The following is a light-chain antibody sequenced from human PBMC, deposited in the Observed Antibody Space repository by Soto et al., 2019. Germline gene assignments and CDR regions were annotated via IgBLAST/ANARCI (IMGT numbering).Light chain of an antibody. CDR2: DVS. J-gene: IGLJ1*01. V-gene: IGLV2-14*03. Sequence: QSVLTQPASVSGSPGQSITISCTGTSSDVGGYNYVSWYQDHPGKAPKLMIFDVSNRPSGVPNRFSGSKSGNTASLTISGLQPEDEADYYCSSYTTSNTRQIVFGTGTKVTVL. CDR1: SSDVGGYNY. CDR3: SSYTTSNTRQIV.